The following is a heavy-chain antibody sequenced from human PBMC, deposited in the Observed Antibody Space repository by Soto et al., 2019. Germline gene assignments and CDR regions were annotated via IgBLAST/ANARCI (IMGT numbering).Heavy chain of an antibody. Sequence: PGESLKISCKGSGYSFTSDWISWVRQMPGKGLEWMGRIDPSDSYTNYSPSSQGHVTISADKSISTAYLQWSSLKASDTAMYYCARQGAVAGSYYYYYGMDVWGQGTTVTVSS. CDR2: IDPSDSYT. J-gene: IGHJ6*02. CDR3: ARQGAVAGSYYYYYGMDV. V-gene: IGHV5-10-1*01. CDR1: GYSFTSDW. D-gene: IGHD6-19*01.